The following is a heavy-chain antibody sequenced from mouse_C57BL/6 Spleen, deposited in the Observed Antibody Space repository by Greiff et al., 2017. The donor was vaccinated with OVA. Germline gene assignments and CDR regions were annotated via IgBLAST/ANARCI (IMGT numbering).Heavy chain of an antibody. V-gene: IGHV1-80*01. J-gene: IGHJ1*03. CDR2: IYPGDGDT. CDR1: GYAFSSYW. CDR3: ARPSNHWYFDV. Sequence: VQLQESGAELVKPGASVKISCKASGYAFSSYWMNWVKQRPGKGLEWIGQIYPGDGDTNYNGKFKGKATLTADKSSSTAYMQLSSLTSEDSAVYFCARPSNHWYFDVWGTGTTVTVSS. D-gene: IGHD2-5*01.